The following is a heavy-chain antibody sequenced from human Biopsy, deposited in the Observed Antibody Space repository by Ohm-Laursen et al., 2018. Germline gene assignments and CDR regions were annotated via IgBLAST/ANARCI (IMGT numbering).Heavy chain of an antibody. CDR3: ARDKYRSWNYFDN. D-gene: IGHD6-19*01. J-gene: IGHJ4*02. V-gene: IGHV1-2*02. CDR1: GYTFSGYY. Sequence: ASVKVSCKASGYTFSGYYMHWVRQAPGQGLEWMGWINPDSGVTNYAQKFQGRVTMTGDTSISTAYMELSRLGSDDTAVYYCARDKYRSWNYFDNWGQGSLVTVSS. CDR2: INPDSGVT.